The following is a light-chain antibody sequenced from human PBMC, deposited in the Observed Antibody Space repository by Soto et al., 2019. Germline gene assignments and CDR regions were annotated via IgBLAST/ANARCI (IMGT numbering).Light chain of an antibody. CDR2: GAS. CDR1: QSVSSSY. V-gene: IGKV3-20*01. CDR3: QQYGSSPPIT. J-gene: IGKJ5*01. Sequence: VFTLSPRTLSLSQGERATLSCRAIQSVSSSYLAWYQQKPGQAPRLLIYGASSRATGIPDRFSGSGSGTDFTLTISRLEPEDFAVYYCQQYGSSPPITFGQGTRLEI.